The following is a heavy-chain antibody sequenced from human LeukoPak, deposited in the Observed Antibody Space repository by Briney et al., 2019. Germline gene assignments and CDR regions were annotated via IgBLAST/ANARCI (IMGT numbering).Heavy chain of an antibody. J-gene: IGHJ5*02. CDR3: ARENCSGGSCYSGSWFDP. V-gene: IGHV4-38-2*02. CDR1: GYSISSGYY. CDR2: IYHSGST. Sequence: PSETLSLTCTVSGYSISSGYYWGWIRQPPGKGLEWIGSIYHSGSTYYNPSLKSRVTISVDTSKNQFSLKLSSVTAADTAVYYCARENCSGGSCYSGSWFDPWGQGTLVTVSS. D-gene: IGHD2-15*01.